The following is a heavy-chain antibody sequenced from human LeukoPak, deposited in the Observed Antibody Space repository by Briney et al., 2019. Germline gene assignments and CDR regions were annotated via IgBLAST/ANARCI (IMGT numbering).Heavy chain of an antibody. J-gene: IGHJ4*02. CDR3: ARHGGYYYDSSGYYPQFDY. V-gene: IGHV4-39*01. CDR2: IYYSGST. D-gene: IGHD3-22*01. Sequence: SETLSLTCTVSGGSISSSSYYWGWIRQPPGKGLEWIGSIYYSGSTYYNPSLKSRVTISVDTSKNQFSLKLSSATAADTAVYYCARHGGYYYDSSGYYPQFDYWGQGTLVTVSS. CDR1: GGSISSSSYY.